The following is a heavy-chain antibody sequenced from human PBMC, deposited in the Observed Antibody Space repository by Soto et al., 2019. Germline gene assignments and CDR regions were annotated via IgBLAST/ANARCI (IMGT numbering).Heavy chain of an antibody. CDR3: ATGKNRINPLNGPRQAFDY. CDR2: IVPVFRTA. D-gene: IGHD2-8*01. CDR1: GDTFSTYS. Sequence: GASVKVSCKASGDTFSTYSISWVRQAPGQGLEWMGGIVPVFRTANYAQKFQGRVTISADESTSTAYMEVSSLRSEDTAMYYCATGKNRINPLNGPRQAFDYWGQGTLVTVS. V-gene: IGHV1-69*13. J-gene: IGHJ4*02.